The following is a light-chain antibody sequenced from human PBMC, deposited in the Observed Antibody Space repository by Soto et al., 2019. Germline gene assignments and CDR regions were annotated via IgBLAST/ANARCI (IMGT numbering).Light chain of an antibody. CDR2: WAS. CDR1: QSVLYSSNNRNH. CDR3: QQHFSPPFT. Sequence: DIVMTQSPDSLAVSLGERATINCKSSQSVLYSSNNRNHLAWYQQKPGQPPKLLFYWASTRESGVPDRFSGSGSGTDFPLTISSLQAEDVAVYYCQQHFSPPFTFGQGTHLEIK. V-gene: IGKV4-1*01. J-gene: IGKJ2*01.